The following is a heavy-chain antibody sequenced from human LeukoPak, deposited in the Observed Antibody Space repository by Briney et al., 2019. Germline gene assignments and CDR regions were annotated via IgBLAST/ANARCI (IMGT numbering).Heavy chain of an antibody. D-gene: IGHD4-11*01. CDR2: INPNSGGT. CDR3: ARAKDSTEDG. V-gene: IGHV1-2*02. Sequence: ASVKVSCKASGYTFTSYGISWVRQAPGQGLEWMGWINPNSGGTNYAQKFQGRVTMTRDTSISTAYMELSRLRSDGTAAYYCARAKDSTEDGWGQGTLVTVSS. CDR1: GYTFTSYG. J-gene: IGHJ4*02.